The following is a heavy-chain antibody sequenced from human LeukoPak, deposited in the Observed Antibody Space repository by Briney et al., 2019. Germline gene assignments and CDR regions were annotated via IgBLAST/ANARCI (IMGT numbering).Heavy chain of an antibody. J-gene: IGHJ3*02. D-gene: IGHD3-10*01. CDR2: IDDSGNT. CDR3: ARSDYHGSGSRTVFDAFDI. CDR1: GGSINTYY. V-gene: IGHV4-59*01. Sequence: SETLSLTCTVSGGSINTYYWSWIRRPPGKGLEWMGYIDDSGNTDYNPSVKSQVTISVDKSKNQFSLKLRFVTAADTAMYYCARSDYHGSGSRTVFDAFDIWGQGTTVTVSS.